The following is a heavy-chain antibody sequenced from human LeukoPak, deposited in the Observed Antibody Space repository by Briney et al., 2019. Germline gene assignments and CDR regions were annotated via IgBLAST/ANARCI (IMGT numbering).Heavy chain of an antibody. J-gene: IGHJ4*02. CDR3: ARDYGDYEALDY. Sequence: GGSLRLSCAASGFTFSSYSMNWVRQAPGEGLEWVANIKQDGSEKYYVDSVKGRFTISRDNAKNSLYLQMNSLRAEDTAVYYCARDYGDYEALDYWGQGTLVTVSS. CDR1: GFTFSSYS. V-gene: IGHV3-7*01. CDR2: IKQDGSEK. D-gene: IGHD4-17*01.